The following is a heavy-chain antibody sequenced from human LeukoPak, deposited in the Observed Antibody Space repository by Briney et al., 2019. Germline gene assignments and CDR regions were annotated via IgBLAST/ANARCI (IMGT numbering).Heavy chain of an antibody. CDR3: ARDLRELLPRNWFDL. V-gene: IGHV1-2*02. CDR1: GYTFTGYY. Sequence: ASVKVSCKASGYTFTGYYMHWVRQAPGQGLEWMGWINPNSGGTNYAQKFQGRVTMTRDTSISTAYMELSRLRSDDTAVYYCARDLRELLPRNWFDLWGQGTLVTVSS. CDR2: INPNSGGT. D-gene: IGHD1-26*01. J-gene: IGHJ5*02.